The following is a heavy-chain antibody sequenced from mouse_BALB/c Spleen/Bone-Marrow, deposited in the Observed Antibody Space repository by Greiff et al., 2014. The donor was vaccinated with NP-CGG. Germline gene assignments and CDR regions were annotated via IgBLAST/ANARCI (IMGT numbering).Heavy chain of an antibody. CDR3: SREGAY. CDR1: GYTFTSYY. Sequence: QVQLQQPGAELVKPGASVKLSCKASGYTFTSYYMYWVKQRPGQGLEWIGEITPSNGDTNFNEKFKSKATLTVDKSSSTAYMQLSSLTSEDSAVYYFSREGAYWGQGTLVTVSA. CDR2: ITPSNGDT. V-gene: IGHV1S81*02. J-gene: IGHJ3*01.